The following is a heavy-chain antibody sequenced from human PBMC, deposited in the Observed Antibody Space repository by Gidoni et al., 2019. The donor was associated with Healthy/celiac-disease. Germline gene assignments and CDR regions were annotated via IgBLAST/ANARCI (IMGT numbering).Heavy chain of an antibody. J-gene: IGHJ4*02. CDR3: TRPDYYGSGSYDGSVGDGSDY. V-gene: IGHV3-73*01. CDR2: IRSKANSYAT. D-gene: IGHD3-10*01. Sequence: EVQLVESGGGLVQPGGSLKLSCAASGFTFSRSARPWGRQASGKGLGGVGRIRSKANSYATAYAASVKGRFTISRDDSKNTAYLQMNSLKTEDTAVYYCTRPDYYGSGSYDGSVGDGSDYWGQGTLVTVSS. CDR1: GFTFSRSA.